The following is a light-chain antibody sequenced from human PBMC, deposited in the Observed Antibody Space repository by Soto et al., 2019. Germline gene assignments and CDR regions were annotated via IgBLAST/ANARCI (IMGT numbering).Light chain of an antibody. J-gene: IGKJ1*01. CDR3: QQYYDYPWT. V-gene: IGKV1-33*01. Sequence: DIQMTQSPSSLSASVGDRVTITCQASQDISNYLNWYQQKPGKAPKLLIYDASNLETGVPSRFSGSGSGTDFTLTISSLQPDDFGRYYCQQYYDYPWTFGQGTKVDIK. CDR1: QDISNY. CDR2: DAS.